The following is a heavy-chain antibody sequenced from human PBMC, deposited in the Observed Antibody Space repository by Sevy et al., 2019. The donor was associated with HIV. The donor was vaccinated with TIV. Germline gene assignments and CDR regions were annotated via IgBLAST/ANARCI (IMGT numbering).Heavy chain of an antibody. CDR1: GASITSSAW. CDR3: ARGAIAAAGYSYGMDV. J-gene: IGHJ6*02. CDR2: RYHSGST. Sequence: SETLSLTCAVSGASITSSAWWTWVRQPPGKGLEWIGKRYHSGSTTYNPSLKSRVTILVDDSKNQFSLHLKSLTAADTAVYYCARGAIAAAGYSYGMDVWGQGTTVTVSS. D-gene: IGHD6-13*01. V-gene: IGHV4-4*02.